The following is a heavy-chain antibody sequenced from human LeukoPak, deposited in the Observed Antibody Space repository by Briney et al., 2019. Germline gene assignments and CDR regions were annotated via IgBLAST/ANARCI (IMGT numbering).Heavy chain of an antibody. D-gene: IGHD4-17*01. CDR3: ARRRLGDYLDY. Sequence: SSETLSLTCAVYVGSFSGYYWSWIRQPPGKGLEWIGEINHSGSTNYNPSLKSRVTISVDTSKNQFSLKLSSVTAADTAVYYCARRRLGDYLDYWGQGTLVTVSS. CDR2: INHSGST. J-gene: IGHJ4*02. V-gene: IGHV4-34*01. CDR1: VGSFSGYY.